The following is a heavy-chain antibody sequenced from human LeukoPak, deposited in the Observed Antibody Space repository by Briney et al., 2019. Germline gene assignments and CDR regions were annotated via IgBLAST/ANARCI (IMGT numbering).Heavy chain of an antibody. CDR3: AKGYCTGGSCYSGDY. CDR1: GFTFSDYY. V-gene: IGHV3-11*01. Sequence: PGGSLRLSCAASGFTFSDYYMSWIRQAPGKGLEWVAYISSSGSTIYYADSVKGRFTISRDNAKNSLYLQMNSLRAEDTAVYYCAKGYCTGGSCYSGDYWGQGTLVTVSS. D-gene: IGHD2-15*01. J-gene: IGHJ4*02. CDR2: ISSSGSTI.